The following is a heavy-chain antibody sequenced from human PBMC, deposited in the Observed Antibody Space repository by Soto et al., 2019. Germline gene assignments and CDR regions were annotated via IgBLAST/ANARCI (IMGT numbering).Heavy chain of an antibody. Sequence: QVQLVQSGAEVKKPGSSVKVSCKASGGTFSSYTISWVRQAPGQGLEWMGRIIPILGIANYGQKFQRRVTITEDKSTSTAYMELSSLRSEDTAVYYCARRLYGPPAEYYYGMDVWGQGTTVTVSS. CDR3: ARRLYGPPAEYYYGMDV. V-gene: IGHV1-69*02. CDR2: IIPILGIA. D-gene: IGHD2-2*01. J-gene: IGHJ6*02. CDR1: GGTFSSYT.